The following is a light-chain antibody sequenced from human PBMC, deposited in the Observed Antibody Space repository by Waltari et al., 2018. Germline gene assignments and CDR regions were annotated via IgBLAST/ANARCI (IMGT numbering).Light chain of an antibody. J-gene: IGKJ4*01. CDR2: KAS. V-gene: IGKV1-5*03. CDR1: QSISTW. CDR3: QQYKSFPFT. Sequence: DIQMTQSPSTLSASVGDRVTITCRASQSISTWLAWYQQKPGKAPNLLIYKASSLEGGVPSRFSGSGSGTEFTLSISSLQPDDFATYYCQQYKSFPFTCGGGTKVGVK.